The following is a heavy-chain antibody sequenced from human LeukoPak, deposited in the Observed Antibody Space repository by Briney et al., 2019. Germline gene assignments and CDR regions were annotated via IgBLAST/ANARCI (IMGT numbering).Heavy chain of an antibody. CDR3: ARGSYSSGRSGFDY. J-gene: IGHJ4*02. D-gene: IGHD6-19*01. CDR2: ISYDGSNK. CDR1: GFTFSSYA. Sequence: PGRSLRLSCAASGFTFSSYAMHWVRQAPGKGLEWVAVISYDGSNKYYADSMKGRFTISRDNSRNTLYLQMNSLRAEDTAVYYCARGSYSSGRSGFDYWGQGTLVTVSS. V-gene: IGHV3-30-3*01.